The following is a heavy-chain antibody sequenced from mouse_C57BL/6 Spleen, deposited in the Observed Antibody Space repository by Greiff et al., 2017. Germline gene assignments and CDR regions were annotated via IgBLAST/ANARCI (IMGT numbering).Heavy chain of an antibody. V-gene: IGHV1-80*01. CDR2: LYPGDGDT. D-gene: IGHD2-5*01. CDR1: GYAFSSYW. J-gene: IGHJ1*03. CDR3: ARREAYYSNYGWYFDV. Sequence: VKLQESGAELVKPGASVKISCKASGYAFSSYWMNWVKQRPGKGLEWIGQLYPGDGDTNYNGQFKGKATLTADKSSSTAYMQLSSLTSEDSAVYFGARREAYYSNYGWYFDVWGTGTTVTVSS.